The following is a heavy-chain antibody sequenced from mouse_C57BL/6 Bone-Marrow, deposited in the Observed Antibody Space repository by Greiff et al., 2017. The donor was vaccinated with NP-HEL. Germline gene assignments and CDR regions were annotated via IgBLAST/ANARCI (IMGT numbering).Heavy chain of an antibody. J-gene: IGHJ2*01. CDR3: ARSDYYGSSYVIY. CDR1: GYTFTSYW. D-gene: IGHD1-1*01. Sequence: QVQLKQPGAELVKPGASVKLSCKASGYTFTSYWMHWVKQRPGQGLEWIGMIHPNSGSTNYNEKFKIKATLTVDKSSSTAYMQLSSLTSEDSAVYYCARSDYYGSSYVIYWGQGTTLTVSS. CDR2: IHPNSGST. V-gene: IGHV1-64*01.